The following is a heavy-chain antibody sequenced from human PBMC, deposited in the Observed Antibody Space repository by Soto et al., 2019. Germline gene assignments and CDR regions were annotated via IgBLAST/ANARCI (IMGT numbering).Heavy chain of an antibody. D-gene: IGHD5-12*01. CDR1: GGSISSSSYY. J-gene: IGHJ4*02. CDR2: IYYSGST. V-gene: IGHV4-39*01. Sequence: SETLSLTCTVSGGSISSSSYYWGWIRQPPGKGLEWIGSIYYSGSTYYNPSLKSRVTISVDTSKNQFSLKLSSVTAADTAVYYCARHSPRWLQYYFDYWGQGTLVTVSS. CDR3: ARHSPRWLQYYFDY.